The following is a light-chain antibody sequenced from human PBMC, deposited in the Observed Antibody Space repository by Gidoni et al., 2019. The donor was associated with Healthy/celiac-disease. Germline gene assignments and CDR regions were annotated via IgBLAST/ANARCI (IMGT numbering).Light chain of an antibody. Sequence: DIQITQSTSTLSASVGDRVTITCRASQSISSWLAWYQQKPGKAPKLLIYKAASLESGVTSRFSGSGSGTEFTLTISSLQPDDFSNYYCQKYKSGTFGQGTKLEIK. V-gene: IGKV1-5*03. CDR3: QKYKSGT. CDR1: QSISSW. J-gene: IGKJ2*01. CDR2: KAA.